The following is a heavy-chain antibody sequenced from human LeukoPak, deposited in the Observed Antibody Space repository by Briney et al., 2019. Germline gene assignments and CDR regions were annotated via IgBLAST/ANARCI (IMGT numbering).Heavy chain of an antibody. CDR1: GFTFSSYA. CDR3: AKASPIIRGPTAYYYYGMDV. V-gene: IGHV3-23*01. Sequence: GGSLRLSCAASGFTFSSYALNWVRQAPGKGLEWVSAIRSGGDSTYYADSVKGRFTISRDNSKNTLYLQMNSLSVEDTAVYYCAKASPIIRGPTAYYYYGMDVWGQGTTVTVSS. D-gene: IGHD3-10*01. J-gene: IGHJ6*02. CDR2: IRSGGDST.